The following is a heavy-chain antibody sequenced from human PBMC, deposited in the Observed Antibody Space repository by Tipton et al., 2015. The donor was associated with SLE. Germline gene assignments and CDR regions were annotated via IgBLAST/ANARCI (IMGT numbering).Heavy chain of an antibody. V-gene: IGHV3-30*02. CDR1: GFTFSSYG. CDR3: AKSRGYDYIWGKYYFDY. D-gene: IGHD3-16*01. Sequence: SGFTFSSYGMHWVRQAPGKGLEWVAFIRYDGSNKYYADSVKGRFTISRDNSKNTLYLQMNSLRVEDTAVYYCAKSRGYDYIWGKYYFDYWGQGTLVTVSS. CDR2: IRYDGSNK. J-gene: IGHJ4*02.